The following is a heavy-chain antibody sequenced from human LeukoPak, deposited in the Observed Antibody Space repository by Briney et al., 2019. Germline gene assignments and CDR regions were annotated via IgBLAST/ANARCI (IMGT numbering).Heavy chain of an antibody. Sequence: GGSLKLSCAASGFTFSGSAMHWVRQASGKGLEWVGGIRSKANSYATAYAASVKGRFTISRDDSKNTAYLQMNSLKTEDTAVYYCAKGCPVLRFLRPFDPWGQGTLVTVSP. CDR2: IRSKANSYAT. CDR3: AKGCPVLRFLRPFDP. J-gene: IGHJ5*02. D-gene: IGHD3-3*01. V-gene: IGHV3-73*01. CDR1: GFTFSGSA.